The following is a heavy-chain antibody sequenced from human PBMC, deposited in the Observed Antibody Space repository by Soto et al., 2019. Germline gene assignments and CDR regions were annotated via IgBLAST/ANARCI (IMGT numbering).Heavy chain of an antibody. D-gene: IGHD3-10*01. V-gene: IGHV1-18*01. J-gene: IGHJ5*02. CDR2: VSASNGKT. CDR3: AREAFGVQASWFDP. Sequence: QIQLVQSGSEVRMPGASVKVSCKASGYIFTTYSITWVRQAPGQGLEWMGWVSASNGKTIYAQKFEDRVTMTTDTSTTTAYMELRSLRSDDTAVYYCAREAFGVQASWFDPWGQGTLVTVSS. CDR1: GYIFTTYS.